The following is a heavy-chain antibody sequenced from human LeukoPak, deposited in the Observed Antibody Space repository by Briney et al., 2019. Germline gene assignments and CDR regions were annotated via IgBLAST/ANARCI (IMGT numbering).Heavy chain of an antibody. CDR2: ISYGGNT. J-gene: IGHJ4*02. CDR1: GVSISGSPYY. V-gene: IGHV4-39*01. CDR3: ASLYDFWSGYHPGTFDY. Sequence: SETLSLTCSVSGVSISGSPYYWGWIRQPPGRGLEWIGRISYGGNTFYNPSLNSRVTISIDTSKNQFSLKLTSVTAADTAVYYCASLYDFWSGYHPGTFDYWGQGTLVTVSS. D-gene: IGHD3-3*01.